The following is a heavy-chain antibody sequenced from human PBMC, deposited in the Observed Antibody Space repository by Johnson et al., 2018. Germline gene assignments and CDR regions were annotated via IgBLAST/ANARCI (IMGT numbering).Heavy chain of an antibody. D-gene: IGHD2-21*02. CDR3: ARVPIGCGGDCYLDY. J-gene: IGHJ4*02. Sequence: QVQLVQSGAEMKKPGASVKVSCKASGYTFTTYDINWVRQAPGQGLEWMAWMNPSNDNTSYAQKFQGRVTITRNTSISTAYMGLSSLRSEDTAVYYSARVPIGCGGDCYLDYWGQGTLVTVSS. CDR1: GYTFTTYD. V-gene: IGHV1-8*01. CDR2: MNPSNDNT.